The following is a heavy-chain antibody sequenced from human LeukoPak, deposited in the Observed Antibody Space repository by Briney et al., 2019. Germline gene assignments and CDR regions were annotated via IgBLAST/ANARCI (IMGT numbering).Heavy chain of an antibody. V-gene: IGHV3-23*01. D-gene: IGHD3-16*01. Sequence: GGSLRLSCAASGFTFTNYAMSWVRQAPGKGLEWVSTISGSGSSTYYAGSVKGRFTISRDNSKNTLFLQMNSLRAEDTAVYYCAKGFMRWGEVYYMDVWGKGTTVTVSS. CDR3: AKGFMRWGEVYYMDV. CDR2: ISGSGSST. CDR1: GFTFTNYA. J-gene: IGHJ6*03.